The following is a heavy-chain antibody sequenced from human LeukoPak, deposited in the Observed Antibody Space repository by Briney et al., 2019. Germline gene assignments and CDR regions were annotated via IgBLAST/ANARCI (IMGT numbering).Heavy chain of an antibody. CDR2: IIPILGIA. CDR3: AGGSCSSTSCYGWGSNYYYYGMDV. D-gene: IGHD2-2*01. J-gene: IGHJ6*02. V-gene: IGHV1-69*04. CDR1: GGTFSSYA. Sequence: SVKVSCKASGGTFSSYAISWVRQAPGQGLEWMGRIIPILGIANYAQKFQGRVTITADKSTSTAYMELSSLRSEDTAVYYCAGGSCSSTSCYGWGSNYYYYGMDVWGQGTTVTVSS.